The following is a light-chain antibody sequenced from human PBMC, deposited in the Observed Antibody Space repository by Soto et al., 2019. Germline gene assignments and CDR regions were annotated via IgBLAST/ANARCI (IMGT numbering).Light chain of an antibody. V-gene: IGLV2-18*02. CDR1: SRDVGSYNR. Sequence: QSVLTQPPSVSGSPGQSVAISCTGTSRDVGSYNRVSWYQQPPGAAPKLMIYEVSNRPSGVPDRFSGSESGNTASLTISGLQAEDEADYYCNSYTGSSTYVFGTGTKVTV. CDR2: EVS. CDR3: NSYTGSSTYV. J-gene: IGLJ1*01.